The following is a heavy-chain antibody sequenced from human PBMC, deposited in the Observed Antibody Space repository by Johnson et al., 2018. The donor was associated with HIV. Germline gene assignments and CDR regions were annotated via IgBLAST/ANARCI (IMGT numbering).Heavy chain of an antibody. Sequence: VQLVESGGGLVQPGGSLRLSCAASGLIFSRSWIHWVRQAPGKGLVWVSRTNSDGSTTNYADSVKGRFTISRDKAKNTVHLQMNSLSAEDTTVYYCAREWGVITFGGVIPRNAFDIWGQGTMVTVS. CDR2: TNSDGSTT. V-gene: IGHV3-74*01. CDR1: GLIFSRSW. D-gene: IGHD3-16*01. J-gene: IGHJ3*02. CDR3: AREWGVITFGGVIPRNAFDI.